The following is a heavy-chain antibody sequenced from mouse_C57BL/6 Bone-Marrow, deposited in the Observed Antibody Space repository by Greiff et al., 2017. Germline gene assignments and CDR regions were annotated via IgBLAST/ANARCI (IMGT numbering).Heavy chain of an antibody. CDR1: GFSLTSYG. Sequence: VQLQQSGPGLVQPSQSLSLTCTVSGFSLTSYGVHWVRQSPGKGLEWLGVIWSGGSTDYNAAFISRLSISKDNSKSQVFFKMNSLQADDTAIYYCARNSRGANYYGSSYWFAYWGQGTLVTVSA. V-gene: IGHV2-2*01. D-gene: IGHD1-1*01. J-gene: IGHJ3*01. CDR3: ARNSRGANYYGSSYWFAY. CDR2: IWSGGST.